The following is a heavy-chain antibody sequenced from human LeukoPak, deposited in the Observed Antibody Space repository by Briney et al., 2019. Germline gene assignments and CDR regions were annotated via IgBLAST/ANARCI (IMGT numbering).Heavy chain of an antibody. CDR3: ARDNPPDPLFDWLLYHYFDY. V-gene: IGHV1-18*01. D-gene: IGHD3/OR15-3a*01. CDR2: ISAYNGNT. J-gene: IGHJ4*02. CDR1: GYTFTSYG. Sequence: GASVKVSCKASGYTFTSYGISWVRQAPGQGLEWMGWISAYNGNTNYAQKLQGRVTMTTDTSTSTAYMELRSLRSDDTAVYYCARDNPPDPLFDWLLYHYFDYWGQGTLVTVSS.